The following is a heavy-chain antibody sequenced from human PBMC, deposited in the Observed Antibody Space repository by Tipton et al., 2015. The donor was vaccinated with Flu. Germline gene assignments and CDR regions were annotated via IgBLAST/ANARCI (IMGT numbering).Heavy chain of an antibody. CDR3: ARDRQITMIGRDAFDI. V-gene: IGHV4-61*02. CDR1: GAYISSANYY. CDR2: IYTSGST. D-gene: IGHD3-22*01. Sequence: TLSLTCSVSGAYISSANYYWSWIRQPAGKGLEWIGRIYTSGSTNYNPSLKSRVTMSVDTSKNQFSLKLSSVTAADTAVYYCARDRQITMIGRDAFDIWGQGTMVTVSS. J-gene: IGHJ3*02.